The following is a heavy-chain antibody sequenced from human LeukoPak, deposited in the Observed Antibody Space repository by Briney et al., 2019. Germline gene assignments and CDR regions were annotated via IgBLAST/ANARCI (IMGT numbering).Heavy chain of an antibody. V-gene: IGHV3-30*04. CDR2: ISYDGSNK. J-gene: IGHJ4*02. CDR1: GFTFSSYA. D-gene: IGHD3-9*01. Sequence: GRSLRLSCAASGFTFSSYAMHWVRQAPGKGPEWVAVISYDGSNKYYADSVKGRFTISRDNSKNTLYLQMNSLRAEDTAVYYCARDPSPLRYFDWLLSPYFDYWGQGTLVTVSS. CDR3: ARDPSPLRYFDWLLSPYFDY.